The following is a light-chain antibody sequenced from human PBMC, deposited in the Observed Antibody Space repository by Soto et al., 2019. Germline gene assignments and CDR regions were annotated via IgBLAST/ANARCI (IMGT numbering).Light chain of an antibody. CDR1: SGSIASNY. Sequence: NFMLTQPHSVSESPGKTVTISCTRSSGSIASNYVQWYQQRPGSSPTTVIYEDNQRPSGVPDRFSGSIDSSSNSASLTISGLKTEDEADYYWQSYDSSNTVVFGGGTKLTVL. J-gene: IGLJ2*01. CDR2: EDN. V-gene: IGLV6-57*01. CDR3: QSYDSSNTVV.